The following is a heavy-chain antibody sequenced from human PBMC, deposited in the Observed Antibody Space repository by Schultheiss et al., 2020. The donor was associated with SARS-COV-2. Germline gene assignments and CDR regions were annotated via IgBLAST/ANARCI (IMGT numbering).Heavy chain of an antibody. CDR1: GGTFSSYA. CDR3: ARDQGYCSGGSCYSGDY. CDR2: IIPIFGTA. D-gene: IGHD2-15*01. Sequence: SVKVSCKASGGTFSSYAISWVRQAPGQGLEWMGGIIPIFGTANYAQKFQGRVTITADESTSTAYMELSSLRSEDTAVYYCARDQGYCSGGSCYSGDYWGQGTLVTVSS. J-gene: IGHJ4*02. V-gene: IGHV1-69*13.